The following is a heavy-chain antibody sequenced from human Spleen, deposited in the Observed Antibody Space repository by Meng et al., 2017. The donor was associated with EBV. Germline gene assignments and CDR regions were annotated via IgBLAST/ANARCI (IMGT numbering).Heavy chain of an antibody. D-gene: IGHD3-10*01. CDR3: ASESGRGFTPDY. Sequence: QVQPVQSGAGVEKPGASVKVSCKTSGGTIRSDAISWVRQAPGQGLEWMGGLIPLSDAPHYAQKFQGRVTITADESTSTHYLDLSGLRAEDTAVYYCASESGRGFTPDYWGQGTLVTVSS. CDR2: LIPLSDAP. J-gene: IGHJ4*02. V-gene: IGHV1-69*13. CDR1: GGTIRSDA.